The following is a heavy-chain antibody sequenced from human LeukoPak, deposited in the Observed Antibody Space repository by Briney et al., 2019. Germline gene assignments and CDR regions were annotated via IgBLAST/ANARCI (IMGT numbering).Heavy chain of an antibody. CDR3: AKVSDLAATSNWFDP. Sequence: GGSLRLSCAASGFTFSSYSMNWVRQAPGKGLEWVSAISGSGGSTYYADSVKGRFTISRDNSKNTLYLQMNSLRAEDTAVYYCAKVSDLAATSNWFDPWGQGTLVTVSS. CDR2: ISGSGGST. J-gene: IGHJ5*02. V-gene: IGHV3-23*01. D-gene: IGHD2-15*01. CDR1: GFTFSSYS.